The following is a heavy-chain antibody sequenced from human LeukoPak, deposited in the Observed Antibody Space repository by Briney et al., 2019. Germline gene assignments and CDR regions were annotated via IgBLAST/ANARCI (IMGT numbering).Heavy chain of an antibody. J-gene: IGHJ4*02. CDR2: IKSNNEGGTT. CDR1: GFTFSDAW. D-gene: IGHD3-3*01. CDR3: TTSKAIFGDFDY. Sequence: GGSLRLSCAASGFTFSDAWMNWVRQAPGKGLEWVGRIKSNNEGGTTDYAAPVKGRFTISRDDSKNTLHLQMNSLQTEDTAVYHCTTSKAIFGDFDYWGQGTLVTVSS. V-gene: IGHV3-15*01.